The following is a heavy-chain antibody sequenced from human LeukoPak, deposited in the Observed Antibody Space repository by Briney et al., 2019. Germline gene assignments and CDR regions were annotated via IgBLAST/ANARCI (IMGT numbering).Heavy chain of an antibody. D-gene: IGHD4-23*01. J-gene: IGHJ4*02. Sequence: GGSLRLSCAASGFTFDDYAMHWVRQAPGKGLEWVSGISWNSGNIGYADSVKGRFTISRDNAKNSLYLQMNSLRTEDTALYYCAKHYDYGGNGYFGYWGQGTLVTVSS. V-gene: IGHV3-9*01. CDR1: GFTFDDYA. CDR2: ISWNSGNI. CDR3: AKHYDYGGNGYFGY.